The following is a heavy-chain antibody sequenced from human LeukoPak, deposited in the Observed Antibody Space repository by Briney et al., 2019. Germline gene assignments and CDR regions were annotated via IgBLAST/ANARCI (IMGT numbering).Heavy chain of an antibody. CDR2: IKQDGSEK. V-gene: IGHV3-7*03. CDR3: ARESCGGDCSSGDFQH. J-gene: IGHJ1*01. CDR1: GITFSSYW. D-gene: IGHD2-21*02. Sequence: GGSLRLSCAASGITFSSYWMSWVRQAPGKGLEWVANIKQDGSEKYYVDSVKGRFTISRDNAKNSLYLQMNSLRAEDTAVYYCARESCGGDCSSGDFQHWGQGTLVTVSS.